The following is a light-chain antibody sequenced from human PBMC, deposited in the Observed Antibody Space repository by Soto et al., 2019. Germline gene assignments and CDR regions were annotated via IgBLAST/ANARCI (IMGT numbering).Light chain of an antibody. CDR2: DAS. CDR3: QQYNSYWT. CDR1: ESIRTW. Sequence: PCPSTLIGFFRDSLAIPCRASESIRTWLAWYQHKPGKAPKLLIYDASTLESGVPSRFSGSESGTEFTLTISSLQPDDYATYFCQQYNSYWTSGQGTKV. V-gene: IGKV1-5*01. J-gene: IGKJ1*01.